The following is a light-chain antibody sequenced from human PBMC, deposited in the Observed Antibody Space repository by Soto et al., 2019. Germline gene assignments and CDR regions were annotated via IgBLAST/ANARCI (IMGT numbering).Light chain of an antibody. Sequence: IRMNQSPSSLSASVGDRVTVTCQASQSINTYLNWYEQKPGRAPKLLIYAASSLEGGVPSRFRGSGSGTDFTLIISSLQPEDFATYYCLQCDRNPPTFGEGTK. CDR3: LQCDRNPPT. J-gene: IGKJ4*02. CDR2: AAS. CDR1: QSINTY. V-gene: IGKV1-39*01.